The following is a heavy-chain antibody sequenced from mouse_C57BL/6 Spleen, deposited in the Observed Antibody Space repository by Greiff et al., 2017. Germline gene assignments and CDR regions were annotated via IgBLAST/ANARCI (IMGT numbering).Heavy chain of an antibody. D-gene: IGHD2-10*01. V-gene: IGHV1-80*01. CDR3: ARGIYSPTNFEV. Sequence: QVQLQQSGAELVKPGASVKISCKASGYAFSSYWMNWVKQRPGKGLEWIGQIYPGDGDTNYNGKFKGKATLTADKSSSTAYMQLSSLTSEDSAVYFCARGIYSPTNFEVWGTGTTVTVSS. CDR2: IYPGDGDT. J-gene: IGHJ1*03. CDR1: GYAFSSYW.